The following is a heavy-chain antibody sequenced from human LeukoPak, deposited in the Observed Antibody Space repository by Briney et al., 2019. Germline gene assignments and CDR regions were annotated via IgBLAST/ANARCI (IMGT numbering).Heavy chain of an antibody. J-gene: IGHJ3*02. V-gene: IGHV3-30*02. CDR2: IRYDGSNK. CDR3: AKVFGSGSSMTTVTTFAFDI. D-gene: IGHD4-17*01. Sequence: PGGPLRLSCAASGFTFSSYGMHWVRQAPGKGLEWVAFIRYDGSNKYYADSVKGRFTISRDNSKNTLYLQMNSLRAEDTAVYYCAKVFGSGSSMTTVTTFAFDIWGQGTMVTVSS. CDR1: GFTFSSYG.